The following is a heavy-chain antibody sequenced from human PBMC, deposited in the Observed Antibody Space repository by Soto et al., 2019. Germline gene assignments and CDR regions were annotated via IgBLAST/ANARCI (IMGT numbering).Heavy chain of an antibody. CDR3: AKEGGEMTGGMDV. CDR2: ISYDGSHK. V-gene: IGHV3-30*18. J-gene: IGHJ6*02. D-gene: IGHD3-9*01. CDR1: GFTFSNYA. Sequence: QVQLVESGGGVVQPGRSLRLSCAASGFTFSNYAMHWVRQAPGKGLEWVAVISYDGSHKYYADSVKGRFTISRDNSKNTLYMQMNSLRAEYTAVYYCAKEGGEMTGGMDVWCQGTTVTVSS.